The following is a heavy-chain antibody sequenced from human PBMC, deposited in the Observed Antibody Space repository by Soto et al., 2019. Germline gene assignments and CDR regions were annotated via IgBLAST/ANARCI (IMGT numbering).Heavy chain of an antibody. CDR2: ISAYNGNT. V-gene: IGHV1-18*01. CDR1: GYTFTSYG. D-gene: IGHD3-3*01. Sequence: ASVKVSCKASGYTFTSYGISWVRQATGQGLEWMGWISAYNGNTNYAQKLQGRVTMTTDTSTSTAYMELRSLRSDDTAVYYCARDRKLEWFPYYYYGMDVWGQGTTVT. J-gene: IGHJ6*02. CDR3: ARDRKLEWFPYYYYGMDV.